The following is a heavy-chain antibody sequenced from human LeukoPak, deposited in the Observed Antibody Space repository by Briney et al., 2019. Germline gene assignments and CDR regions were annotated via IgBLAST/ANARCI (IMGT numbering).Heavy chain of an antibody. V-gene: IGHV4-61*02. Sequence: SETLSLTCTVSGGSISSGSYYWSWIRQPAGKGLEWIGRIYTSGSTNYNPSLKSRVTISVDTSKNQFSLKLNSVTAADTAVYYCASAGIAVAGMKRDYWGQGTLVTVSS. CDR1: GGSISSGSYY. CDR3: ASAGIAVAGMKRDY. D-gene: IGHD6-13*01. J-gene: IGHJ4*02. CDR2: IYTSGST.